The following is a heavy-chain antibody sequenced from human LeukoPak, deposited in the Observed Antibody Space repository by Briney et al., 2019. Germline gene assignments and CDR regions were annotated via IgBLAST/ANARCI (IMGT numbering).Heavy chain of an antibody. CDR3: AKGVSSYDYYDY. D-gene: IGHD3-22*01. CDR1: GFTFSTFW. Sequence: GGSLRLSCAASGFTFSTFWMSWVRQAPGKGLEWVSAISGSGGSTYYADSVKGRFTISRDNSKNTLYLQMNSLRAEDTAVYYCAKGVSSYDYYDYWGQGTLVTVSS. J-gene: IGHJ4*02. V-gene: IGHV3-23*01. CDR2: ISGSGGST.